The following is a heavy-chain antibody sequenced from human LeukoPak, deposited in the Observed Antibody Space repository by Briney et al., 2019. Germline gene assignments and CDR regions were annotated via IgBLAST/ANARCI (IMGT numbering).Heavy chain of an antibody. CDR2: ISTSSSYI. V-gene: IGHV3-21*01. Sequence: GGSLRLSCAASAFTMTWVRQAPGKGLEWVSCISTSSSYIYYADSLQGRFTVSRDNIENSLFLQMNSLIAEDTAVYYCARVSISGGGVDYWGQGTLVTVPS. D-gene: IGHD3-16*01. CDR3: ARVSISGGGVDY. J-gene: IGHJ4*02. CDR1: AFT.